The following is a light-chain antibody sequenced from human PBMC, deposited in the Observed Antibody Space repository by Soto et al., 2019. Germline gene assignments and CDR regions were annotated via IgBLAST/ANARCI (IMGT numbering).Light chain of an antibody. Sequence: QSVLTQPPSASGTPGQRVTISCSGGSSNIGSNFEYWYQQLAGAAPNLLMHSNSGRPSGVPDRFSGSKSGTSASLAINGLRSEDEADYHCAAWDDSVRAWVFGGGTKLTVL. J-gene: IGLJ3*02. V-gene: IGLV1-47*02. CDR1: SSNIGSNF. CDR3: AAWDDSVRAWV. CDR2: SNS.